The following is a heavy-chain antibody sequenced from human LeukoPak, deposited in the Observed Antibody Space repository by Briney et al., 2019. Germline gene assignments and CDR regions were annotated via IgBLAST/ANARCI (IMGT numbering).Heavy chain of an antibody. Sequence: SETLSLICTVSGGSISSYYWSWIRQPPGKGLEWIGYIYYSGSTNYNPSLKSRVTISVDTSKNQFSLKLNSVTAADTAVYYCARGYDSSGYYFDYWGQGTLVTVSS. CDR2: IYYSGST. CDR1: GGSISSYY. CDR3: ARGYDSSGYYFDY. V-gene: IGHV4-59*08. J-gene: IGHJ4*02. D-gene: IGHD3-22*01.